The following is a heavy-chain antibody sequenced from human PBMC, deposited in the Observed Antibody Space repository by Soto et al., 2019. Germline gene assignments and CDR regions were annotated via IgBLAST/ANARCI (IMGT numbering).Heavy chain of an antibody. CDR1: RGSISSSSYY. Sequence: SETLSLTCTVSRGSISSSSYYWGWIRQPPGKGLEWIGSIYYSGSTYYNPSLKSRVTISVDTSKNQFSLKLSSVTAADTAVYYCARKSTVTYYYYYMDVWGKGTSVTVSS. J-gene: IGHJ6*03. CDR3: ARKSTVTYYYYYMDV. V-gene: IGHV4-39*01. D-gene: IGHD4-17*01. CDR2: IYYSGST.